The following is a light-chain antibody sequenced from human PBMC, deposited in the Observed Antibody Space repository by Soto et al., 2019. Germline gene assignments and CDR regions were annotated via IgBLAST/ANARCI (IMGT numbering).Light chain of an antibody. V-gene: IGLV4-69*01. J-gene: IGLJ1*01. CDR2: LNSDGSH. CDR1: SGHSSYA. Sequence: QPVLTQSPSASASLGASVKLTCTLSSGHSSYAIAWHQQQPEKGPRYLMKLNSDGSHSKGDGIPDRFSGSSSGAERYLTISSLQSEDEADYYCQTWGTGIQVFRTGTKLTAL. CDR3: QTWGTGIQV.